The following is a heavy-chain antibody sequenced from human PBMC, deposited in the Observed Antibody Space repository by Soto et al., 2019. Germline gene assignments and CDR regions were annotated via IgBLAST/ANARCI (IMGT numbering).Heavy chain of an antibody. CDR2: VILGSGDT. J-gene: IGHJ5*02. CDR1: GYILPNND. V-gene: IGHV1-8*01. CDR3: AGVDSFGSLKWFDP. D-gene: IGHD2-2*03. Sequence: VTVSRMAAGYILPNNDLNWLRQARREGVEWMGGVILGSGDTGYAQKFQGRLTIPRDISIATGYMELNSLTSEDTVIYYCAGVDSFGSLKWFDPGGQGTLVTV.